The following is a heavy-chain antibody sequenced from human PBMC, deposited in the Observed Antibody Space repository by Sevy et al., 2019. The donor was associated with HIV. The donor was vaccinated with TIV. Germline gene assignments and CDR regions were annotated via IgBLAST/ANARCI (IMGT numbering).Heavy chain of an antibody. Sequence: ASVKVSCKVSGYTLTELSMHWVRQAPGKGLEWLGSFDPEDAETIYAQKFQGRVTMNEDTSADTAYMELSSLRSEDTAVYFCATTKDYYDSSGCPFDYWGQGTLVTVSS. CDR1: GYTLTELS. CDR2: FDPEDAET. J-gene: IGHJ4*02. CDR3: ATTKDYYDSSGCPFDY. V-gene: IGHV1-24*01. D-gene: IGHD3-22*01.